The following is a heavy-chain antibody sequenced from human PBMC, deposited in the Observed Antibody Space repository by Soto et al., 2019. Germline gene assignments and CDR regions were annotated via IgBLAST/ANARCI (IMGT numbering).Heavy chain of an antibody. V-gene: IGHV3-48*01. CDR1: GFTFINDN. Sequence: EVPLGESWGGLVQPGGSLRLACAASGFTFINDNMNWVLQSPGKGREWVSYISISRATIYYADSVKGRFTISRDNAKNSLYMQMTRLRAEDTAMYYCASARFVEMVATGDYWGQGTLVTVSS. J-gene: IGHJ4*02. D-gene: IGHD5-12*01. CDR3: ASARFVEMVATGDY. CDR2: ISISRATI.